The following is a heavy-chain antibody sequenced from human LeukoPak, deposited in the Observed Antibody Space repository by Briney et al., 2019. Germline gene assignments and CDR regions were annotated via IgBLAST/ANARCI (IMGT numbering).Heavy chain of an antibody. CDR1: GFTFSSYV. J-gene: IGHJ6*02. Sequence: GGSLRLSCAASGFTFSSYVMSWVRQAPGKGLEWVSAISGSGGSTYYADSVKGRFTISRDNSKNTLYLQMNSLRAEDTAVYYCAKDPDDIASSGYYYYGMDVWGQGTTVTVSS. CDR2: ISGSGGST. CDR3: AKDPDDIASSGYYYYGMDV. D-gene: IGHD2-15*01. V-gene: IGHV3-23*01.